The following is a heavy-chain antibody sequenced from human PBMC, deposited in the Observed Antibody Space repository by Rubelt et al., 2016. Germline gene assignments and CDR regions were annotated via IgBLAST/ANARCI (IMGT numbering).Heavy chain of an antibody. CDR3: AKRIEGSGNSPLDY. J-gene: IGHJ4*02. D-gene: IGHD5-12*01. V-gene: IGHV3-23*04. CDR2: ISDSGGNT. CDR1: GFTFANYA. Sequence: EVQLVESGGGLVKPGGSLRLSCAASGFTFANYAMNWVRQAPGEGLEWVSGISDSGGNTYYADSVRGRFTISRDNSRNTVYLQMNSLRAEETAVYHCAKRIEGSGNSPLDYWGQGTLVTVSS.